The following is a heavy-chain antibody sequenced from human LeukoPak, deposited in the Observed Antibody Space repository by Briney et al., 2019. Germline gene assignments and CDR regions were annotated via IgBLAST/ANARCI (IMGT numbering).Heavy chain of an antibody. V-gene: IGHV1-46*01. CDR1: GYTFTGYY. CDR3: ARENSGYGMDV. D-gene: IGHD3-10*01. CDR2: INPSGGST. Sequence: ASVKVPCKASGYTFTGYYMHWVRQAPGQGLEWMGIINPSGGSTSYAQKFQGRVTMTRDTSTSTVYMELSSLRSEDTAVYYCARENSGYGMDVWGQGTTVTVSS. J-gene: IGHJ6*02.